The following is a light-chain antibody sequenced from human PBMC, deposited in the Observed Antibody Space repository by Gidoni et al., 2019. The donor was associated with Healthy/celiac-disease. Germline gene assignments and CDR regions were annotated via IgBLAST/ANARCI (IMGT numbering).Light chain of an antibody. CDR1: QSVSSSY. Sequence: ETVLTQSPGTLPLSPGERSIFPCRASQSVSSSYLAWYQQKPGQAPRLLIYGASSRATGIPDRFSGSGSGTDFTLTISRLEPEDFAVYYCQQYGSSPSTFGPGTKVDIK. J-gene: IGKJ3*01. V-gene: IGKV3-20*01. CDR3: QQYGSSPST. CDR2: GAS.